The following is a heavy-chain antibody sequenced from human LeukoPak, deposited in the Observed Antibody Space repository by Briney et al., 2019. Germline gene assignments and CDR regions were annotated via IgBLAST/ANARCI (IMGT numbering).Heavy chain of an antibody. CDR2: IYYDGSS. D-gene: IGHD2-2*01. J-gene: IGHJ6*02. Sequence: SEALSLTCAVSVDSISSGGYFWSWSRHLPGRGLEGLGYIYYDGSSYYNPPLMSRLTISIDTSKTPFSLKLSSVTAADTAVHYCARSRRHQCQLPSNSSGMDVWGQGTTVTASS. CDR1: VDSISSGGYF. CDR3: ARSRRHQCQLPSNSSGMDV. V-gene: IGHV4-31*11.